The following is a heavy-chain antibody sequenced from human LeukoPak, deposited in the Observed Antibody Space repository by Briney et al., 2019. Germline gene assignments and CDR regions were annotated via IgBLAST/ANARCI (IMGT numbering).Heavy chain of an antibody. V-gene: IGHV5-51*01. J-gene: IGHJ4*02. CDR3: ARRQKYSGRPPPGQYYFDY. CDR1: GYIFTSYW. Sequence: GESLKISCKGSGYIFTSYWIGWVRQMPGKGLEWMGIIYPGDSDTRYSPSFQGQVTISADKSISTAYLQWSSLKASDTAMYYCARRQKYSGRPPPGQYYFDYWGQGTLVTVSS. D-gene: IGHD1-26*01. CDR2: IYPGDSDT.